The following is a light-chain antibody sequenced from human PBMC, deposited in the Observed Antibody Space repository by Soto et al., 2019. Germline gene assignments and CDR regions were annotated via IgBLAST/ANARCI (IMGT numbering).Light chain of an antibody. Sequence: DIQLTQSPSSLSASVGDRVSITCRASRRISTSLNWYQQKPGKAPKLLIHGASTLQSGVPSRFSGTGSGTDFTLTISILQPEDFATYFCHQSYSLPQTLGQGTKLEIK. J-gene: IGKJ2*01. CDR3: HQSYSLPQT. CDR2: GAS. CDR1: RRISTS. V-gene: IGKV1-39*01.